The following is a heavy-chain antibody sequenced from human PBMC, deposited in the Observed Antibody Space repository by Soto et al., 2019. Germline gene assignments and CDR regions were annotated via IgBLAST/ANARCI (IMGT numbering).Heavy chain of an antibody. D-gene: IGHD2-15*01. V-gene: IGHV4-59*08. CDR2: IYYSGST. CDR3: ARGYCSGGTCYSRFFDC. J-gene: IGHJ4*02. Sequence: SETLSLTCTVSGGSISSYYWTWIRQPPGKGLEWIGSIYYSGSTYYNPSLKSRVTISVDTSKNQLSLKLSSVTAADTAVYYCARGYCSGGTCYSRFFDCWGQGTPVTVS. CDR1: GGSISSYY.